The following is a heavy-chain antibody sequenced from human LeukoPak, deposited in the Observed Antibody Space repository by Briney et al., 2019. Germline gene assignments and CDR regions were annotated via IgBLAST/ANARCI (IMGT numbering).Heavy chain of an antibody. Sequence: GGALRLSCAASGFTFSSHGMTWVRQAPGRGLQWGSAISGSGGSTYYADSVKGRSTISRDNSKNTLYLQMNSLRAEDTAVYYCAKFGLAGSGRYHDAFDIWGQGTMVTVSS. CDR1: GFTFSSHG. J-gene: IGHJ3*02. CDR3: AKFGLAGSGRYHDAFDI. CDR2: ISGSGGST. V-gene: IGHV3-23*01. D-gene: IGHD3-10*01.